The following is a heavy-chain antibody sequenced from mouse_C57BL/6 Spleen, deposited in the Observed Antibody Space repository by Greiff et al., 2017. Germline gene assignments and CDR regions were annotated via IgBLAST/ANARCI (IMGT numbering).Heavy chain of an antibody. D-gene: IGHD2-3*01. J-gene: IGHJ3*01. Sequence: QVQLQQPGAELVKPGASVKMSCKASGYTFTSYWITWVKQRPGQGLEWIGDIYPGSGSTNYNEKFKSKATLTVYTSSSTAYMQLSSLTSEDSAVYYGARWGGYCVWFAYWGQGTLVTVSA. CDR2: IYPGSGST. V-gene: IGHV1-55*01. CDR3: ARWGGYCVWFAY. CDR1: GYTFTSYW.